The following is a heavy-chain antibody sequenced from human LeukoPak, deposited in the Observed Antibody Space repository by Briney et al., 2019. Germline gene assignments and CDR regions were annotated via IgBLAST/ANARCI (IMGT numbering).Heavy chain of an antibody. V-gene: IGHV3-13*01. D-gene: IGHD6-19*01. CDR3: ARGGIQVSGIDEFDY. CDR2: IGIRGDT. Sequence: PGGSLSLSCAASGFTFIDYDRHWIRQATGKGLEWVWAIGIRGDTHYSGSVKGRFTISRENAESSLYLQMNSLRAEDTAVYYCARGGIQVSGIDEFDYWGQGTLVTVSS. J-gene: IGHJ4*02. CDR1: GFTFIDYD.